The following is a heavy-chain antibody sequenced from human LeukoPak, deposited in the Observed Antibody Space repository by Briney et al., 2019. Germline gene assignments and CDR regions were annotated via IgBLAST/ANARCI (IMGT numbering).Heavy chain of an antibody. Sequence: SETLSLTCTVSGGSINSSSYYWGWIRQPPGKGLEWIGSIYYSGSTYYNPSLKSRVTISVDTSKNQFSLKLSSVTAADTAVYYCARHAARGGVWNWFDHWGQGTLVTVSS. CDR2: IYYSGST. CDR3: ARHAARGGVWNWFDH. D-gene: IGHD3-16*01. CDR1: GGSINSSSYY. V-gene: IGHV4-39*01. J-gene: IGHJ5*02.